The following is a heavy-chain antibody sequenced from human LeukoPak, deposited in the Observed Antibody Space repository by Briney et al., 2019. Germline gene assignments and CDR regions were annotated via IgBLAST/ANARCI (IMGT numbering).Heavy chain of an antibody. CDR3: ARDGDGRINFDY. V-gene: IGHV1-2*02. J-gene: IGHJ4*02. CDR1: GYTLTHHY. CDR2: INPNSGGT. Sequence: GASVKDPCKAYGYTLTHHYMHWVRQAPGQGLEWMGCINPNSGGTNYAQKFEGRVTMTRDTSISTDYMELRRLTSDDTALYYCARDGDGRINFDYWGQGTLVTVSS. D-gene: IGHD2-21*01.